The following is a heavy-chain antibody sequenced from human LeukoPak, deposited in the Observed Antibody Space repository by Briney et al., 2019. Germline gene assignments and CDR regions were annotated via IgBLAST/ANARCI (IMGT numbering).Heavy chain of an antibody. D-gene: IGHD3-10*01. J-gene: IGHJ4*02. CDR3: AKDPLQYGSGSYYFEY. V-gene: IGHV3-30*02. Sequence: GGSLRLSCAASGFTLSSYGMHWVRPAPGKGLEWVAFIRYDGNNKYYADSVKGRFTISRDNSKNTLYLQMNSLRAEDTAVYYCAKDPLQYGSGSYYFEYWGQGTLVTVSS. CDR1: GFTLSSYG. CDR2: IRYDGNNK.